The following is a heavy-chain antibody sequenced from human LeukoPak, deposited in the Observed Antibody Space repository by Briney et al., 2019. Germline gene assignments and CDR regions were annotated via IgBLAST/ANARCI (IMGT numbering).Heavy chain of an antibody. CDR3: ARDGCGLGVAGTGTPFDF. J-gene: IGHJ4*02. CDR1: GFTFNTYS. V-gene: IGHV3-48*01. Sequence: PGGSLRLSCAASGFTFNTYSMNWLRQAPGKGLEWVSYISSDSSSIHYADSVKGRFTISRDNAKNSLYLQMNSLSPEDTALYYCARDGCGLGVAGTGTPFDFWGRGTLVTVSS. CDR2: ISSDSSSI. D-gene: IGHD6-19*01.